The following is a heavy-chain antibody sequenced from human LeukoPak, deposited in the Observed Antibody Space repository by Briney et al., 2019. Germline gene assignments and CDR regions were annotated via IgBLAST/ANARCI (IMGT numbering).Heavy chain of an antibody. J-gene: IGHJ6*03. CDR1: GFIFDDYA. V-gene: IGHV3-9*01. CDR2: ISWNSGSI. Sequence: PGRSLRLSCAASGFIFDDYAMHWVRQAPGKGLEWVSGISWNSGSIGYADSVKGRFTISRDNAKNSLYLQMNSLRAEDTALYYCAKTGCSSTSCQYYYYYYYMDVWGKGTTVTVSS. CDR3: AKTGCSSTSCQYYYYYYYMDV. D-gene: IGHD2-2*01.